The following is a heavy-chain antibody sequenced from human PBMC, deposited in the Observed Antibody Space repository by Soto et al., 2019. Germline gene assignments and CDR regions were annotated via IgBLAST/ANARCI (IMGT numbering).Heavy chain of an antibody. V-gene: IGHV4-39*01. CDR1: GASISDSTYY. D-gene: IGHD4-17*01. Sequence: SETLSLTCTVSGASISDSTYYLGWFRQPPGKGLEWIGSISTSGSTYSNPSLKSRVTISVDTSKNQLSLKLTSVTAADTAVFYCARLDGDSGNWFDPWGQGTLVTVSS. J-gene: IGHJ5*02. CDR2: ISTSGST. CDR3: ARLDGDSGNWFDP.